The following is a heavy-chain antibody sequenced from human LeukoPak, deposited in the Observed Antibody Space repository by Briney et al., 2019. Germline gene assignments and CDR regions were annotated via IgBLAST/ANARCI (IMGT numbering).Heavy chain of an antibody. CDR1: GFTFSSYE. J-gene: IGHJ4*02. D-gene: IGHD4-17*01. CDR2: ISSSGNTI. V-gene: IGHV3-48*03. CDR3: ARDEEGDYDFDY. Sequence: GGSLRLSCAAPGFTFSSYEMNWVRQAPGKGLEWVSHISSSGNTIHYADSVKGRFTVSRDNAKNSVYLQMNSLRAEDTAVYYCARDEEGDYDFDYWGQGTLVTASS.